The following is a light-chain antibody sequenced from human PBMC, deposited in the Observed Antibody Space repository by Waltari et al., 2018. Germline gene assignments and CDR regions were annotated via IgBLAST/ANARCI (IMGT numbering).Light chain of an antibody. CDR3: QAWDSSLVV. Sequence: SYELTQPPSVSVSPGQTASITCSGAKLGDKYACWYQQKPGQSPVLVIHQDRKRPSGIPERFSGSNSGNTATLTISGTQAMDEADYYCQAWDSSLVVFGGGTKLTVL. J-gene: IGLJ2*01. CDR1: KLGDKY. V-gene: IGLV3-1*01. CDR2: QDR.